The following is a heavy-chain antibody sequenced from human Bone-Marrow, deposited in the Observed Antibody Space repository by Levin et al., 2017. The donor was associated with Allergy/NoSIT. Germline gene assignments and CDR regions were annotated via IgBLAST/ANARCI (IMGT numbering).Heavy chain of an antibody. D-gene: IGHD3-3*01. CDR3: ALGFADDDFWSPLDYYYGMDV. CDR1: GGSISSYY. V-gene: IGHV4-59*01. Sequence: SETLSLTCTVSGGSISSYYWSWIRQPPGKGLEWIGYIYYSGSTNYNPSLKSRVTISVDTSKNQFSLKLSSVTAADTAVYYCALGFADDDFWSPLDYYYGMDVWGQGTTVTVSS. J-gene: IGHJ6*02. CDR2: IYYSGST.